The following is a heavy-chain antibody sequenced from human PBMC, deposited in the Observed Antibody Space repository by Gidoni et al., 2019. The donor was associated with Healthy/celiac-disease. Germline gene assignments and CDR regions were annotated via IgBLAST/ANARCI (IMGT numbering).Heavy chain of an antibody. CDR1: GFSFSSDS. Sequence: EVQLVESGGGLVKPGVSLRLSCAASGFSFSSDSMNWVRQAPGKGLEWVSSISSSSSYIYYADSVKGRFTISRDNAKNSLYLQMNSLRAEDTAVYYCARASLRGYSGYAQGGAFDIWGQGTMVTVSS. J-gene: IGHJ3*02. CDR3: ARASLRGYSGYAQGGAFDI. V-gene: IGHV3-21*01. D-gene: IGHD5-12*01. CDR2: ISSSSSYI.